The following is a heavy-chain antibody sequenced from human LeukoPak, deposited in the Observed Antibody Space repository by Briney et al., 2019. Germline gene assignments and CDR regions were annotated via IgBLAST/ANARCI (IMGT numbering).Heavy chain of an antibody. CDR2: IYTSGST. Sequence: SETLSLTCTVSGGSISSSSYYWGWIRQPPGKGLEWIGRIYTSGSTNYNPSLKSRVTMSVDTSKNQFSLKLSSVTAADTAVYYCARDGQSSGWFDAFDIWGQGTMVTVSS. CDR1: GGSISSSSYY. CDR3: ARDGQSSGWFDAFDI. D-gene: IGHD6-19*01. V-gene: IGHV4-39*07. J-gene: IGHJ3*02.